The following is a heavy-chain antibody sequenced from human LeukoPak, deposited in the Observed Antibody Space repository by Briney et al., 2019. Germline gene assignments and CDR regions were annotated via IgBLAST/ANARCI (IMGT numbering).Heavy chain of an antibody. Sequence: GGSLRLSCAASGFTFSSYEMNWVRQAPGKGLEWVSYISGSGRTIYYANSVKGRFTISRDNAKNSLYLQMNSLRADDTAVYYCARLDASGLDYWGQGTLVAVSS. CDR2: ISGSGRTI. D-gene: IGHD6-19*01. J-gene: IGHJ4*02. CDR3: ARLDASGLDY. V-gene: IGHV3-48*03. CDR1: GFTFSSYE.